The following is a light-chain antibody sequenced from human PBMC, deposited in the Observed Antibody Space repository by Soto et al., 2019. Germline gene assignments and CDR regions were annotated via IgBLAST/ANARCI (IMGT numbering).Light chain of an antibody. V-gene: IGKV3-20*01. Sequence: EIVLTQSPASLSLSPGERATLSCTSSQSVSSSYLAWYQQKPGQAPRLLIYGASSRATGIPDRFSGSGSGTDFTLTISRPEPEDFAVYYCQQYGSSPPWTFGQGTKVDIK. CDR1: QSVSSSY. CDR2: GAS. J-gene: IGKJ1*01. CDR3: QQYGSSPPWT.